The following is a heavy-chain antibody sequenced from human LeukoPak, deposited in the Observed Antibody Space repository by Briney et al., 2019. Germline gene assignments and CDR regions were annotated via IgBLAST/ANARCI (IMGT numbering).Heavy chain of an antibody. CDR3: ARGGSDYYDSNGYSTDY. D-gene: IGHD3-22*01. CDR1: GYFISSGYY. CDR2: IYHSGRS. Sequence: SETLSLTCAVSGYFISSGYYWGWTRQPPGKGLGWIGSIYHSGRSYYTPSLKSRVTISVDTSKNQFSLKLSSVTAADTAVYYCARGGSDYYDSNGYSTDYWGQGILVTVSS. J-gene: IGHJ4*02. V-gene: IGHV4-38-2*01.